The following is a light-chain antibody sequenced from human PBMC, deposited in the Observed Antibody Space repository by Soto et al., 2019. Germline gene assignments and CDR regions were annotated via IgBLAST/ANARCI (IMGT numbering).Light chain of an antibody. CDR1: SCNMGKSY. J-gene: IGLJ1*01. Sequence: QSVLTQPPSVSAARGQKGSSSCSGSSCNMGKSYVSWYQHLPRPPPKLLLYHNNKRPSGIPDRFSGSKSGTSATLGITGLQTGDEADYYCGTWDSSLSAYVFGTGTKVTVL. CDR3: GTWDSSLSAYV. CDR2: HNN. V-gene: IGLV1-51*01.